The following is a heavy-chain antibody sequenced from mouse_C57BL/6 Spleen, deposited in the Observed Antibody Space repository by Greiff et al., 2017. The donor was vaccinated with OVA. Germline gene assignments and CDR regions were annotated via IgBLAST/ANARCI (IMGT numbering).Heavy chain of an antibody. V-gene: IGHV1-64*01. D-gene: IGHD1-2*01. Sequence: QVQLQQPGAELVKPGASVKLSCKASGYTFTSYWMHWVKQRPGQGLEWIGMIHPNSGSTNYNEKFKSKATLTVDKSSSTAYMQLSSLESEDSAVYYCAREQGGGTACWGQGTTLTVSS. CDR1: GYTFTSYW. CDR3: AREQGGGTAC. CDR2: IHPNSGST. J-gene: IGHJ2*01.